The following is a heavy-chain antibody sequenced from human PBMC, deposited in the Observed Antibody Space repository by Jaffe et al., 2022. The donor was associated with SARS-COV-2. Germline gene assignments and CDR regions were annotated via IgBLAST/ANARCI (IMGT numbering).Heavy chain of an antibody. CDR2: ISGSGGDT. V-gene: IGHV3-23*01. CDR3: AKGAFHCTNGVCSKWFDP. CDR1: GFTFSGYA. Sequence: QLLESGGGLVQPGGSLRLSCAASGFTFSGYAMSWVRQAPGKGLEWVSVISGSGGDTDYADAVKGRFTISRDNSKNTLYLQMNSLRAEDTAVYYCAKGAFHCTNGVCSKWFDPWGQGTLVTVSS. J-gene: IGHJ5*02. D-gene: IGHD2-8*01.